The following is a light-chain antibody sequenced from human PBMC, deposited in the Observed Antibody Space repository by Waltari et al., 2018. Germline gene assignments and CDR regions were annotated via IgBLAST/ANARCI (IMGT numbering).Light chain of an antibody. CDR3: SSYTSSNTVV. Sequence: HSALTQPASVSGSPGQSITIPSSGSSSDVGGYNYLSWYLQYPGQAPKLIIYDVSQRPSEISDRFSGSKSGSTASLTISGLQAEDEADYYCSSYTSSNTVVFGGGTKVTVL. CDR2: DVS. CDR1: SSDVGGYNY. J-gene: IGLJ2*01. V-gene: IGLV2-14*03.